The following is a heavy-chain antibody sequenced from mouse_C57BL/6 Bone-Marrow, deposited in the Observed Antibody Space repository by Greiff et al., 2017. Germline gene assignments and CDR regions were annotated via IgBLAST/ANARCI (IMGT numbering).Heavy chain of an antibody. CDR2: IYPGDGDT. V-gene: IGHV1-82*01. CDR1: GYAFSSSW. CDR3: ARFTIYGYDADY. J-gene: IGHJ2*01. Sequence: QVQLKQSGPELVKPGASVKISCKASGYAFSSSWMNWVKQRPGKGLEWIGRIYPGDGDTNYNGKFKGKATLTADKSSSTAYMQLSSLTSEDSAVYFCARFTIYGYDADYWGQGTTLTVSS. D-gene: IGHD2-2*01.